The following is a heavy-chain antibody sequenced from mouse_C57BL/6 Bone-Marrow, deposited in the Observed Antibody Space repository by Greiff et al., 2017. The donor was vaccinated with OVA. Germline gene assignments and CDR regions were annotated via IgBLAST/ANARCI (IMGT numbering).Heavy chain of an antibody. J-gene: IGHJ4*01. CDR1: GFTFSDFY. CDR2: SRNKANDYTT. Sequence: DVKLVESGGGLVQSGRSLRLSCAPSGFTFSDFYMEWVRQAPGKGLEWIAASRNKANDYTTEYSASVKGRFIVSRDTSQSILYLQMNALRAEDTAIYYCARDAHYAMDYWGQGTSVTVSS. V-gene: IGHV7-1*01. CDR3: ARDAHYAMDY.